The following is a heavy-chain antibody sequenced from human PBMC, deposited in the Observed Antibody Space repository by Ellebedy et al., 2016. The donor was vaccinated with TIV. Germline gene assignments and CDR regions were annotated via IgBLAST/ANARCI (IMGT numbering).Heavy chain of an antibody. CDR1: GLDFKNHA. CDR2: IIGSGSRA. V-gene: IGHV3-23*01. J-gene: IGHJ6*02. D-gene: IGHD2-8*01. Sequence: GESLKISCEASGLDFKNHAMNWVRQAPGKGLEWVSSIIGSGSRAHYADSVTGRFTISRDNSKNTVSLEMNSLGVEDAAVYYCASRTPQNGPYYYAMDVWGQGTTVTVAS. CDR3: ASRTPQNGPYYYAMDV.